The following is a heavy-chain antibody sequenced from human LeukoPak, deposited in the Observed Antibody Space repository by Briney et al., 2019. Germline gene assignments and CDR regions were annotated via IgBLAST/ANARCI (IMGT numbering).Heavy chain of an antibody. V-gene: IGHV4-39*07. CDR3: ARGDYDSSGFDY. CDR2: IYYSGST. CDR1: GRSISSSSYY. J-gene: IGHJ4*02. D-gene: IGHD3-22*01. Sequence: SETLSLTCTVSGRSISSSSYYWGWIRQPPGKGLEWIGSIYYSGSTYYNPSLKSRVTISVDTSKNQFSLKLSSVTAADTAVYYCARGDYDSSGFDYWGQGTLVTVSS.